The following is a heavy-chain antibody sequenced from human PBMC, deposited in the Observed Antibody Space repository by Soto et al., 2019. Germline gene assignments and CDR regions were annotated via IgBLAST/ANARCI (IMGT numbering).Heavy chain of an antibody. J-gene: IGHJ4*02. D-gene: IGHD6-13*01. CDR2: IPYDGSNK. CDR3: AREFKAVISSWLSYFDY. Sequence: GGSLRLSCAASGFTFSSYAMHWVRQAPGKGLEWVAVIPYDGSNKYYADSVKGRFTISRDNSKNTLYLQMNSLRAEDTAVYYCAREFKAVISSWLSYFDYWGQGTLVTVSS. CDR1: GFTFSSYA. V-gene: IGHV3-30-3*01.